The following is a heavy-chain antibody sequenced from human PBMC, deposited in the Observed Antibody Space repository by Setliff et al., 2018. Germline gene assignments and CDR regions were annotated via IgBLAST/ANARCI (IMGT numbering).Heavy chain of an antibody. Sequence: SETLSLTCSVSGGSISSYYWSWIRQPPGKGLEWIGRIYDSGRTNYNPSLKSRVTISVDTSKNQFSLKLNSVTAADMAVYYCAREQWLDPPGYYYMDVWAKGTTVTVSS. CDR3: AREQWLDPPGYYYMDV. D-gene: IGHD6-19*01. CDR2: IYDSGRT. CDR1: GGSISSYY. V-gene: IGHV4-59*12. J-gene: IGHJ6*03.